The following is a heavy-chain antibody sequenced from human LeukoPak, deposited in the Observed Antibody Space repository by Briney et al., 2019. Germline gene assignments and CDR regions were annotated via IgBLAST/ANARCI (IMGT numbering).Heavy chain of an antibody. CDR2: INHSGST. Sequence: SETLSLTCAVYGGSFSGYVWNWIRQPPGKGPEWIGEINHSGSTNYNPSLKSRVTISVDTSKNQFFLKLSSVTAADTAVYYCARAPDCSSTSCYDVYFDYWGQGTLVTVSS. CDR1: GGSFSGYV. V-gene: IGHV4-34*01. J-gene: IGHJ4*02. D-gene: IGHD2-2*01. CDR3: ARAPDCSSTSCYDVYFDY.